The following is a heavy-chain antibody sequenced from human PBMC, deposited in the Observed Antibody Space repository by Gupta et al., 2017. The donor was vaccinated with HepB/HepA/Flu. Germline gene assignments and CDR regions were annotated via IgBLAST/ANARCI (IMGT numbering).Heavy chain of an antibody. V-gene: IGHV4-59*01. Sequence: QVQLQESGPGLVKPSETLSLTCTVSGGSISSYYWSWIRPPPGKGLEWIGYIYYSGSTNYNPSLKSRVTISVDTSKNQFSLKLSSVTAADTAVYYCARDLNCSGGSCYSSWFDPWGQGTLVTVSS. D-gene: IGHD2-15*01. CDR1: GGSISSYY. J-gene: IGHJ5*02. CDR2: IYYSGST. CDR3: ARDLNCSGGSCYSSWFDP.